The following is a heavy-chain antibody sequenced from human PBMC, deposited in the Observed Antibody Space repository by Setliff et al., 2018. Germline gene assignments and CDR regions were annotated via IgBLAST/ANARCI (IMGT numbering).Heavy chain of an antibody. CDR2: ISGYNSNT. CDR3: ATERGLVVSATDYYYYMDV. J-gene: IGHJ6*03. Sequence: ASVKVSCKASGFTFKTYSFSWIRQAPGQGLEWVGWISGYNSNTIYAQNFQGRVTMTTDASTNTAYMELRSLGSDDTAVYYCATERGLVVSATDYYYYMDVWGKGTTVTVSS. V-gene: IGHV1-18*01. D-gene: IGHD2-15*01. CDR1: GFTFKTYS.